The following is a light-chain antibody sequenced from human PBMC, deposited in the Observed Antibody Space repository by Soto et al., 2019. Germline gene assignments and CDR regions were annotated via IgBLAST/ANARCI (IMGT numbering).Light chain of an antibody. CDR3: QQYERYNPS. CDR2: DAT. J-gene: IGKJ4*01. V-gene: IGKV1-16*01. Sequence: DIQMTQSPSSLSASVGERVTIICRASQNINSYLAWFQQKPGKAPKSLIYDATSLQSGVPSRFSGSGSETDFSLTISSLQPEDAATYYCQQYERYNPSFGGGTKLEI. CDR1: QNINSY.